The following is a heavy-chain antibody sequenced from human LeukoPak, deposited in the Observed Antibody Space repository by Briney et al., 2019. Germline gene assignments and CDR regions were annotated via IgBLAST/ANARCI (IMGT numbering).Heavy chain of an antibody. CDR1: GGSISSYY. J-gene: IGHJ4*02. V-gene: IGHV4-39*01. Sequence: SETLSLTCTVSGGSISSYYWGWIRQPPGKGLEWIGSIYYSGTTYYNPSLASRVTIFVDTSKNQFSLRLSSVTAADTAVYYCARRDQAIDYWGQGTLVTVSS. D-gene: IGHD5-24*01. CDR3: ARRDQAIDY. CDR2: IYYSGTT.